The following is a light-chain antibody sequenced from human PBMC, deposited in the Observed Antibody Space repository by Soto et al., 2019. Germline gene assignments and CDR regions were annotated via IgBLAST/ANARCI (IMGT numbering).Light chain of an antibody. CDR2: EVN. J-gene: IGLJ1*01. Sequence: QSALTQPASVSGSPGQSITISCTGSSSDIGGYSYVSWYQQHPGKAPKLMIYEVNKRPSGVSSRFSGSKSGNTASLTISGLQAEDEADYYCSSWARSLYVFGSGTKVTVL. CDR1: SSDIGGYSY. CDR3: SSWARSLYV. V-gene: IGLV2-14*01.